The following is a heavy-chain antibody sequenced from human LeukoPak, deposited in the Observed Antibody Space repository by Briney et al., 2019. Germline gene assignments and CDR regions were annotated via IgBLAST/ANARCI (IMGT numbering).Heavy chain of an antibody. V-gene: IGHV4-59*01. D-gene: IGHD3-10*01. CDR2: IYYSGST. Sequence: PSETLSLTCTVSGGSISSYYWSWIRQPPGKGLEWIGYIYYSGSTNYNPSLKSRVTISVDTSKNQFSLKLSSVTAADTAVYYCARAQGRGSGSSPGYWGQGTLVTVSS. J-gene: IGHJ4*02. CDR3: ARAQGRGSGSSPGY. CDR1: GGSISSYY.